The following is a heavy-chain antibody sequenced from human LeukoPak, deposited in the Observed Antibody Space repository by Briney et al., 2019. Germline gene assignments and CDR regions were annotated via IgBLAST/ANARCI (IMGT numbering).Heavy chain of an antibody. CDR3: ARRNVVVPAAMARAFDI. CDR2: IYYSGST. CDR1: GGSISSSSYY. Sequence: PSETLSLTCTVSGGSISSSSYYWGWIRQPPAKGLEWIGTIYYSGSTYYNPSLKSRVTMSVDMAKNQFSLKLSSVTAADTAVYYCARRNVVVPAAMARAFDIWGQGTMVTVSP. V-gene: IGHV4-39*01. D-gene: IGHD2-2*01. J-gene: IGHJ3*02.